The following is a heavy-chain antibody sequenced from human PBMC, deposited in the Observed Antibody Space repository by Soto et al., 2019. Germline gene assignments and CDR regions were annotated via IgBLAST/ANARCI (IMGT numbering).Heavy chain of an antibody. CDR3: ARAPYPGIAAAVAY. J-gene: IGHJ4*02. CDR2: IYHSGST. V-gene: IGHV4-4*02. D-gene: IGHD6-13*01. Sequence: PSETLSLTCAVSGGSISSSNWWSWVRQPPGKGLEWIGEIYHSGSTNYNPSLKSRVTISVDKSKNQFSLKLSSVTAADTAVYYCARAPYPGIAAAVAYWGQGTLVTVSS. CDR1: GGSISSSNW.